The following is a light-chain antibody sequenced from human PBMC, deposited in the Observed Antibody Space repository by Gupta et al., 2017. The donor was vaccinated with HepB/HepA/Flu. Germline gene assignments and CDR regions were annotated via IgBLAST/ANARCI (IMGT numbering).Light chain of an antibody. CDR1: SAHSSYA. Sequence: QLVLTQSPSASASLAASVKPTRTLSSAHSSYAIEWHQHRPDKGPRYLMKLNNDGSRSKGDGVPDRFSGSSSGAARSLTISRLQAEDEADYYCQTWSTGIWVFGGGTKLTVL. CDR3: QTWSTGIWV. V-gene: IGLV4-69*01. CDR2: LNNDGSR. J-gene: IGLJ2*01.